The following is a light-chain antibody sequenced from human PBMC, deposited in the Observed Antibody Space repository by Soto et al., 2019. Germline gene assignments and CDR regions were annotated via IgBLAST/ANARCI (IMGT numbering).Light chain of an antibody. CDR2: DNE. J-gene: IGLJ2*01. Sequence: QSVLTQPPSVSAAPGQKVTISCSGSTSNIGDHYVSWSLQVPGTAPKLLIYDNENRPSWIPDRFSGSRSGTSATLDITGLQTGDEAHSDCASWDGSLDAVVFGGGTKLTVL. CDR1: TSNIGDHY. V-gene: IGLV1-51*01. CDR3: ASWDGSLDAVV.